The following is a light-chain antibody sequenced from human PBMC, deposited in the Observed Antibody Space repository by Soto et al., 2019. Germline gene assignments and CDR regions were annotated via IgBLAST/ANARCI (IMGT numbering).Light chain of an antibody. Sequence: QAVVTQEPSFSVSPGGTVTLTCGLNSGSVSTSHCPSWYQQTPGQAPRTLLYSTNTRSSGVPHRFSGSILGNKAALTITGAQADDESDYSCVLYMGTGMVFGGGTKLTVL. CDR2: STN. CDR1: SGSVSTSHC. J-gene: IGLJ2*01. CDR3: VLYMGTGMV. V-gene: IGLV8-61*01.